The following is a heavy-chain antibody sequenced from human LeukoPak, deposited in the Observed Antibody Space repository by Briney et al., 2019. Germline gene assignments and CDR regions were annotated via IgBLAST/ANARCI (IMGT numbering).Heavy chain of an antibody. CDR2: IYTSGST. CDR3: ARERVVPAANSNWFDP. CDR1: GGSISSGSYC. D-gene: IGHD2-2*01. Sequence: SQTLSLTCTVSGGSISSGSYCWSWIRQPAGKGLEWIGRIYTSGSTNYNPSLKSRVTISVDTSKNQFSLKLSSVTAADTAVYYCARERVVPAANSNWFDPWGQGTLVTVSS. J-gene: IGHJ5*02. V-gene: IGHV4-61*02.